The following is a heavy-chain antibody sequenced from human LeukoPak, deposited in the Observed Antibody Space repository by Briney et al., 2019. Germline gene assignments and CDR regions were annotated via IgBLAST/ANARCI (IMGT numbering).Heavy chain of an antibody. V-gene: IGHV4-31*03. CDR3: AREGSGYINY. Sequence: SETLSLTCTVSGGSISNNNYYWSWIRQHPGKGLEWIGYISYSGSTYYNPSLKSRVTISVDTSKNQFSLRLSSVTAADTAVYYCAREGSGYINYWGQGTLVTVSS. J-gene: IGHJ4*02. D-gene: IGHD2-15*01. CDR1: GGSISNNNYY. CDR2: ISYSGST.